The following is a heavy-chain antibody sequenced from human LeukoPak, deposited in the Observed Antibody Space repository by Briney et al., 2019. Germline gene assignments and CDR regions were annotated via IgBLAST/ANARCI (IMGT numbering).Heavy chain of an antibody. Sequence: PGRSLRLSCAASGFTFSSYAMHWVRQAPGKGLEWVAVISYDGGNKYYADSVKGRFTISRDNSKNTLYLQMNSLRAEDTAVYYCARGPSTSGLGWFDPWGQGTLVTVSS. CDR2: ISYDGGNK. J-gene: IGHJ5*02. CDR3: ARGPSTSGLGWFDP. D-gene: IGHD2-2*01. V-gene: IGHV3-30*01. CDR1: GFTFSSYA.